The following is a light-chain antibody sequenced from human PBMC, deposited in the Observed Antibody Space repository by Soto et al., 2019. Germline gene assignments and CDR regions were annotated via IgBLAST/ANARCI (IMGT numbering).Light chain of an antibody. CDR1: QRISTY. CDR3: QQSFSIPT. CDR2: AAS. Sequence: DIQMTQSPSSRSASLGAGVPFTCRASQRISTYLNWYQHKPGKAPKLLIYAASRLHSGVPSRFSGSGSGTDFTLTITTLQPEDFATYSCQQSFSIPTFGGGTKVDI. J-gene: IGKJ4*01. V-gene: IGKV1-39*01.